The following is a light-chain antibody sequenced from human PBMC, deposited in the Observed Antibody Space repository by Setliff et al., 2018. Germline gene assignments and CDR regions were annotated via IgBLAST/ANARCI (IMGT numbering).Light chain of an antibody. CDR1: SSDVGGYNS. Sequence: QSALAQPRSVSGSPGQSVTISCTGTSSDVGGYNSVSWYQQHPDKPPTLIIYDVSTRPSGVPDRFSGSKSGNTASLTISGLQAEDEADYYCCSYGGTLYVFGTGTKVTVL. V-gene: IGLV2-11*01. CDR3: CSYGGTLYV. CDR2: DVS. J-gene: IGLJ1*01.